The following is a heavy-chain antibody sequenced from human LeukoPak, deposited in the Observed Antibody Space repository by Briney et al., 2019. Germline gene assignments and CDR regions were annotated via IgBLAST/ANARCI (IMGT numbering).Heavy chain of an antibody. CDR1: GGFISRGGYY. J-gene: IGHJ3*02. V-gene: IGHV4-31*11. CDR3: ARDRGYSYGCDAFDI. CDR2: IYYSGSI. Sequence: TPSLTCAASGGFISRGGYYLGWVRPPPGEGLGCIGYIYYSGSIYYNPSLKSRVTISLDPSKNQFSLKLSSVTAADTAVYYCARDRGYSYGCDAFDIWGQGTMVTVSS. D-gene: IGHD5-18*01.